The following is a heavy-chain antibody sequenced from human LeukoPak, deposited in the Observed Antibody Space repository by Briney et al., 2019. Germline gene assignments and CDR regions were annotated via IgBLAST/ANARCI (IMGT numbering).Heavy chain of an antibody. CDR3: ARSPRVGATTLDY. Sequence: ASETLSLTCTVSGGSISSGSYYWSWIRQPAGKGLEWIGRIYTSGSTNYNPSLKSRVTISVDTSKNQFSLKLSSVTAADTAVYYCARSPRVGATTLDYWGQGTLVTVSS. J-gene: IGHJ4*02. V-gene: IGHV4-61*02. CDR2: IYTSGST. D-gene: IGHD1-26*01. CDR1: GGSISSGSYY.